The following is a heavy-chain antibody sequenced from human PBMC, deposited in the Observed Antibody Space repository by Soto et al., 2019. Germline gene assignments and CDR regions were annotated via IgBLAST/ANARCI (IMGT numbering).Heavy chain of an antibody. J-gene: IGHJ6*02. CDR3: AREPYYYFWSGYYNPVAYHYGMDA. Sequence: GGSLRLACAACGLPDSMNYMSVVRQSPGKGLEWVSFIYSGGSTYYADSVKGRFTISRDNSKNTLYLQMNSLRAQDTAVYYCAREPYYYFWSGYYNPVAYHYGMDAWGQGTTLTLSS. CDR1: GLPDSMNY. D-gene: IGHD3-3*01. CDR2: IYSGGST. V-gene: IGHV3-53*01.